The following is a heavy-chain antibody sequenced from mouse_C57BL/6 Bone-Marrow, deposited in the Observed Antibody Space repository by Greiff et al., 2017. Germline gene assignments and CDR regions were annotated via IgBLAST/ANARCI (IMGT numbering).Heavy chain of an antibody. CDR2: IHPNSGST. CDR3: ARVGYYYGSHDY. V-gene: IGHV1-64*01. D-gene: IGHD1-1*01. Sequence: VQLQQPGAELVKPGASVKLSCKASGYTFTSYWMHWVKQRPGQGLEWIGMIHPNSGSTNYNEKFKSKATLTVDKSSSTAYMQLSSLTSEDSAVXYWARVGYYYGSHDYGGQGTTLTVSS. CDR1: GYTFTSYW. J-gene: IGHJ2*01.